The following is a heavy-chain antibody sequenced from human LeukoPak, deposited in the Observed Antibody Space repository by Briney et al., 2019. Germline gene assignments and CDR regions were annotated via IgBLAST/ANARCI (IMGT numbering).Heavy chain of an antibody. Sequence: GASVKISCKASGYTFTDYYMHWVQQAPGKGLEWMGRVDPEDGETIYTEKFQGRVTITADTSTDTAYMELSSLRSEDTAVYYCATVYIGCSGGSCHGPFDYWGQGTLVTVSS. CDR3: ATVYIGCSGGSCHGPFDY. J-gene: IGHJ4*02. D-gene: IGHD2-15*01. CDR1: GYTFTDYY. V-gene: IGHV1-69-2*01. CDR2: VDPEDGET.